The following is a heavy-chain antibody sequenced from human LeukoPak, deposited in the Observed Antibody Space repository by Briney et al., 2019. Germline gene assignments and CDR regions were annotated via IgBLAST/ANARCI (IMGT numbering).Heavy chain of an antibody. V-gene: IGHV3-23*01. CDR3: AKDHYDSSGYYLFDY. CDR2: ISGSGGST. D-gene: IGHD3-22*01. J-gene: IGHJ4*02. CDR1: GFTFSSYE. Sequence: GGSLRLSCAASGFTFSSYEMNWVRQAPGKGLEWVSAISGSGGSTYYADSVKGRFTISRDNSKNTLYLQMNSLRAEDTAVYYCAKDHYDSSGYYLFDYWGQGTLVTVSS.